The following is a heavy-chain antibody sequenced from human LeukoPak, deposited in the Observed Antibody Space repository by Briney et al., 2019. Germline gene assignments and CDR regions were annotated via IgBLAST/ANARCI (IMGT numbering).Heavy chain of an antibody. Sequence: PSETLSLICTVSGGSISDYYWSWIRQPPGKGLEWIGYIYYSGSTSYNPSLKSRVTISVDTSKNQFSLKLSSVTAADTAVYYCAREGARWEPSFSAFDIWGQGTMVTVSS. V-gene: IGHV4-59*01. D-gene: IGHD1-26*01. CDR2: IYYSGST. CDR1: GGSISDYY. J-gene: IGHJ3*02. CDR3: AREGARWEPSFSAFDI.